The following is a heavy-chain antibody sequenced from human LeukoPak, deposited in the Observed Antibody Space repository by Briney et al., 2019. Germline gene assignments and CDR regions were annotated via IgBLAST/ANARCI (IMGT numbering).Heavy chain of an antibody. CDR2: INHSGST. V-gene: IGHV4-34*01. CDR1: GGSFSGYY. J-gene: IGHJ6*02. Sequence: SETLSLTCAVYGGSFSGYYWSWIRQPPGKGPEWIGEINHSGSTNYNPSLKSRVTISVDTSKNQFSLKLSSVTAADTAVYYCARASGDYARMDVWGQGTTVTVSS. CDR3: ARASGDYARMDV. D-gene: IGHD4-17*01.